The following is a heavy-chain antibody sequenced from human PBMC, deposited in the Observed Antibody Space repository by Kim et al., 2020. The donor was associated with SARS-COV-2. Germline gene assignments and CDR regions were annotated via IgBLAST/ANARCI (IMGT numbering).Heavy chain of an antibody. V-gene: IGHV3-74*01. J-gene: IGHJ5*02. CDR3: VVSDWFDP. Sequence: GTSTTYEDSVKGRFTSSRDNAKNTLYLQMDSLKAEDTAVYYCVVSDWFDPWSQGTLVTVSS. D-gene: IGHD2-21*02. CDR2: GTST.